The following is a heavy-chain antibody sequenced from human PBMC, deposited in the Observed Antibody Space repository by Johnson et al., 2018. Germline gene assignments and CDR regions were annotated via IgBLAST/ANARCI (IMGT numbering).Heavy chain of an antibody. CDR1: GFTFSNYG. V-gene: IGHV3-30*16. Sequence: QVQLVQSGGGVVQPGGSLRLSCVGSGFTFSNYGMHWVRQAPGKGLEWTAVMSYDGRKDYYVDSVKGRFTISRDNSKNTLFLQMNSLRVEDTAIYYCGKDVVPYCPNWDCPPEHWGQGILVTVSP. J-gene: IGHJ1*01. CDR3: GKDVVPYCPNWDCPPEH. D-gene: IGHD2-8*01. CDR2: MSYDGRKD.